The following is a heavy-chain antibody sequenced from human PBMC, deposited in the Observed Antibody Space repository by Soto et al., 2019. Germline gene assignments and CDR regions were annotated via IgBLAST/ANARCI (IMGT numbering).Heavy chain of an antibody. Sequence: QLQLQESGPGLVKPSETLSLTCTVSGGSISSSSYYLGWIRQPPGKGLEWIGSIYYSGSTYYNPSLKSRVTISVDTSKNQFSLKLSSVTAADTAVYYCARMSDYYYGSTYYYMDVWGKGTTVTVYS. CDR3: ARMSDYYYGSTYYYMDV. D-gene: IGHD3-10*01. J-gene: IGHJ6*03. CDR2: IYYSGST. CDR1: GGSISSSSYY. V-gene: IGHV4-39*01.